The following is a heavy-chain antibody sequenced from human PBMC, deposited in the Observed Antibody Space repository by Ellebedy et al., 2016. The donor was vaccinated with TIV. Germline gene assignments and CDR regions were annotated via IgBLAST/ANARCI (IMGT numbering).Heavy chain of an antibody. CDR3: ARDLILQTSVVITMPLDY. CDR2: INPSGGST. J-gene: IGHJ4*02. D-gene: IGHD3-22*01. CDR1: GYTFTGYY. V-gene: IGHV1-46*01. Sequence: ASVKVSCKASGYTFTGYYMHWVRQAPGQGLEWMGIINPSGGSTSYAQKFQGRVTMTRDTSTSTVYMELSSLRSEDTAVYYCARDLILQTSVVITMPLDYWGQGTLVTVSS.